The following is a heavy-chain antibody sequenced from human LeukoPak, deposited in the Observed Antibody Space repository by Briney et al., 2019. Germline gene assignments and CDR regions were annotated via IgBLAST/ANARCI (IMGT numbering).Heavy chain of an antibody. J-gene: IGHJ4*02. V-gene: IGHV1-18*01. Sequence: ASVKVSCKASGYSSTNYGISWVRQAPGQGLEWMGWIHIYRGNTDYAQKFQGRVTMTRDTSISTAYMELSRLRSDDTAVYYCASTGTTGEVDYWGQGTLVTVSS. CDR2: IHIYRGNT. CDR1: GYSSTNYG. CDR3: ASTGTTGEVDY. D-gene: IGHD1-1*01.